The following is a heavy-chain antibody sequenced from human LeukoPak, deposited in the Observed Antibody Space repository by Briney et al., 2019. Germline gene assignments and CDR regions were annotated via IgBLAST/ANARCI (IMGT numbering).Heavy chain of an antibody. J-gene: IGHJ4*02. V-gene: IGHV4-34*01. CDR2: INHSGST. D-gene: IGHD3-16*02. Sequence: SETLSLTCAVYGGSFSGYYWSWIRKPPGKGLEWIGEINHSGSTNYNPSLKSRVTISVDTSKNQFSLKLSSVTAADTAVYYCARGDYDYVWGSYRFPNYYFDYWGQGTLVTVSS. CDR1: GGSFSGYY. CDR3: ARGDYDYVWGSYRFPNYYFDY.